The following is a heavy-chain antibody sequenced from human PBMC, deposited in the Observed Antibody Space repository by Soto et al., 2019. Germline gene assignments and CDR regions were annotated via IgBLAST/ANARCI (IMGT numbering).Heavy chain of an antibody. J-gene: IGHJ5*02. V-gene: IGHV4-31*03. Sequence: QVQLQESGPGLVKPSQTLSLTCTVSGGSISSGGYYWSWIRQHPGKGLEWIGYIYYSGSTYYNPSLKSRVTISVDTSKNQFSLKLSSVTAADTAVYYCAREGYCSGGSCYTLNWFDPWGQGTLVTVSS. CDR2: IYYSGST. D-gene: IGHD2-15*01. CDR3: AREGYCSGGSCYTLNWFDP. CDR1: GGSISSGGYY.